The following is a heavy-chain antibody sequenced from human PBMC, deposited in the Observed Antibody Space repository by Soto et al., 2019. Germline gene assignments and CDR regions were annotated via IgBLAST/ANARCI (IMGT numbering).Heavy chain of an antibody. CDR1: GFTFSSYA. D-gene: IGHD2-15*01. J-gene: IGHJ4*02. CDR2: ISTSGGGT. V-gene: IGHV3-23*01. Sequence: EVQLLESGGGLVQPGGSLRLSCAASGFTFSSYAMSWVRQAPGKGLEWVSTISTSGGGTYYADSVKGRFTISRDNSKTTLYLQMNSLRAEDTAVYYCAQDRVALLPGYWGQGTLVTVSS. CDR3: AQDRVALLPGY.